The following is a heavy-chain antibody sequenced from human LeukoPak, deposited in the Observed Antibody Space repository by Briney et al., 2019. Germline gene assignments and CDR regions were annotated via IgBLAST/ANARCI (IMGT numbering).Heavy chain of an antibody. V-gene: IGHV3-30*03. Sequence: PGGSLRLSCAASGFTLSSYGMNWVRQAPGQGLEWVAVISYDGSKICYADSVQGRFIISRDNSKNTLYLQMNSLKTEDTAVYYCARDGGSGWYWGLGTLVTVSS. D-gene: IGHD6-19*01. CDR3: ARDGGSGWY. J-gene: IGHJ4*02. CDR1: GFTLSSYG. CDR2: ISYDGSKI.